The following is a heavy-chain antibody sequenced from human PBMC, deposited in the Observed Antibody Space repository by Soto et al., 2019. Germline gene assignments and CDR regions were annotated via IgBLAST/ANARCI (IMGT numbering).Heavy chain of an antibody. V-gene: IGHV1-18*01. J-gene: IGHJ5*02. CDR3: ARGYYYDSSGYYYDWFDP. Sequence: ASVKVSCKASGYTFTSYGISWVRQAPGQGLEWMGWISAYNGNTNYAQKLQGRVTMTTDTSTSTAYMELRSLRSDDTAVYYCARGYYYDSSGYYYDWFDPWGQGTLVTVS. D-gene: IGHD3-22*01. CDR2: ISAYNGNT. CDR1: GYTFTSYG.